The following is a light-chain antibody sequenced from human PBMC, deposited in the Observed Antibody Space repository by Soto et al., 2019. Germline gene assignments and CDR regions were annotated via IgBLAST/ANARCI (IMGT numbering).Light chain of an antibody. CDR3: QQYGSASLWT. J-gene: IGKJ5*01. Sequence: IVYTQSPRTLSVSPGESAPLSCMAIQSVSGSYLAWYQQKPGQAPRSLIYGASSRATGITDRFSGSGSWTDFSLTISRLVPEDYVAYYCQQYGSASLWTFGQGTRLDIK. CDR1: QSVSGSY. CDR2: GAS. V-gene: IGKV3-20*01.